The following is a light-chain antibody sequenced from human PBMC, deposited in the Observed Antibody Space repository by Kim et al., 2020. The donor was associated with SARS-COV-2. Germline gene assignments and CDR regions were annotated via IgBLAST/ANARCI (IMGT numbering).Light chain of an antibody. Sequence: SVSPGQTANITCSGDKLGDKYACWYQQRPGQSPVLVIYQDNRRPSGIPERFSGSSSGNTATLTISGTQAMDEADYYCQAWDSSTVLFGGGTQLTVL. CDR3: QAWDSSTVL. J-gene: IGLJ2*01. CDR1: KLGDKY. CDR2: QDN. V-gene: IGLV3-1*01.